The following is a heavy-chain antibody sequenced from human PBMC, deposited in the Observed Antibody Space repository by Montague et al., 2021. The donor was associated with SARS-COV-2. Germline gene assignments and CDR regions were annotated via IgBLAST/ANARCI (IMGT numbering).Heavy chain of an antibody. D-gene: IGHD2-15*01. Sequence: SETLSLTCDVYGGSFSSYWSWIRQPPGRGLEWVGQISHGGGTNYXPSLKSRVTISVDTSKNQVSLKLSSVTAAGTAVYFCASHCGGGRCYFGMDVWGQGTTVTVSS. V-gene: IGHV4-34*01. J-gene: IGHJ6*02. CDR2: ISHGGGT. CDR3: ASHCGGGRCYFGMDV. CDR1: GGSFSSY.